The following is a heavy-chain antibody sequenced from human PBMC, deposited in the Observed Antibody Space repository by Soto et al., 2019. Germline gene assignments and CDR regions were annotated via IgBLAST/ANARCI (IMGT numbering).Heavy chain of an antibody. Sequence: PGGSLRLSCAASGFTVSSNYMSWVRQAPGKGLEWVSVIYSGGSTYYADSVKGRFTISRDNSKNTLYLQMNSLRAEDTAVYYCARDPGDTAMVGGALDYWGQGTLVTVSS. D-gene: IGHD5-18*01. V-gene: IGHV3-66*01. CDR3: ARDPGDTAMVGGALDY. CDR1: GFTVSSNY. J-gene: IGHJ4*02. CDR2: IYSGGST.